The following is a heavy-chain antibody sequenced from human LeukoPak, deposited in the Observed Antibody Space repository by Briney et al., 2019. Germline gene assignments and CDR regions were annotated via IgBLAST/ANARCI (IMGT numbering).Heavy chain of an antibody. CDR1: GFTVSGNY. CDR2: IYSGGTT. D-gene: IGHD6-13*01. J-gene: IGHJ4*02. V-gene: IGHV3-66*01. CDR3: ARGALGAAGRLDY. Sequence: GGSLRLSCAASGFTVSGNYMNWVRRAPGKGLEWVSVIYSGGTTYYADSVKGRFTISRDNSKNTLYLQLNSLRVEDTAVYYCARGALGAAGRLDYWGQGTLVTVSS.